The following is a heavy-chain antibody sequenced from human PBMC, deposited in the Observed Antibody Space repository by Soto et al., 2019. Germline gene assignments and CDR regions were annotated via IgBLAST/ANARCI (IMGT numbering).Heavy chain of an antibody. V-gene: IGHV3-23*01. D-gene: IGHD3-22*01. J-gene: IGHJ5*02. Sequence: GGSLRLSCAASGFTFSNYAMNWVRQAPGKGLEWISIISGSDDRTYYADSVKGRFTISRDNSQNTLYLQMNSLRADGTAIYYCASSTMIVVITAWGQGTLVTVSS. CDR1: GFTFSNYA. CDR3: ASSTMIVVITA. CDR2: ISGSDDRT.